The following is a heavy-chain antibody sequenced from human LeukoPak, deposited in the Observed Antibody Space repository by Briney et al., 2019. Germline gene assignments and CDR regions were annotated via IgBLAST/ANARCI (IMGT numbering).Heavy chain of an antibody. CDR2: IYFDGST. CDR3: ARGRGGGTWHV. V-gene: IGHV4-59*11. Sequence: PSETLSLTGTVSGGSIFSHHWSWLRRPPGKRLEWVAFIYFDGSTNYNPSLTSRVTLSIDTSRQQFYLGLTSVTAADTAIYYCARGRGGGTWHVWGQGTTVTVSS. CDR1: GGSIFSHH. D-gene: IGHD3-16*01. J-gene: IGHJ6*02.